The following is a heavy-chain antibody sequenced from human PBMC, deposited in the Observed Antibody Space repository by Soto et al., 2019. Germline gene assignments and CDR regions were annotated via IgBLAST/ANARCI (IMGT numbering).Heavy chain of an antibody. J-gene: IGHJ4*02. D-gene: IGHD3-3*01. V-gene: IGHV1-69*02. CDR2: SIPILGIA. Sequence: QVQLVQSGAEVKKPGSSVKVSCKASGGTFSSYTISWVRQAPGQGLEWMGRSIPILGIANYAQKFEGRVTITADKSTSTAYMELSSLRSEGTAVYYCARAKGVRPDFDYWGQGTLVTVSS. CDR3: ARAKGVRPDFDY. CDR1: GGTFSSYT.